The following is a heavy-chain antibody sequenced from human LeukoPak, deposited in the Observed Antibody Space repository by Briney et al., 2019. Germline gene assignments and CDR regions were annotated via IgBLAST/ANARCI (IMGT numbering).Heavy chain of an antibody. CDR3: ARAWSGYSYGYTNWFDP. CDR2: IYYSGST. J-gene: IGHJ5*02. CDR1: GGSISSGGYY. V-gene: IGHV4-31*03. Sequence: SSETLSLACTVSGGSISSGGYYWSWIRQHPGKGLEWIGYIYYSGSTYYNPSLKSRVTISVDTSKNQFSLKLSSVTAADTAVYYCARAWSGYSYGYTNWFDPWGQGTLVTVSS. D-gene: IGHD5-18*01.